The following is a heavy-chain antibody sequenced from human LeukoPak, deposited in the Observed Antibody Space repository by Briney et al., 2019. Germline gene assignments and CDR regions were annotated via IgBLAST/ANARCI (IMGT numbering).Heavy chain of an antibody. D-gene: IGHD4-23*01. CDR3: ARKTVVGSYFGY. CDR2: IKQDGSDK. V-gene: IGHV3-7*03. CDR1: GFTFSSYW. Sequence: GGSLRPSCAASGFTFSSYWMSWVRQAPGKGLEWVANIKQDGSDKYYVDSVKGRFTISRDNAKNSLYMQMNSLRAEDTAVYYCARKTVVGSYFGYWGQGTPVTVSS. J-gene: IGHJ4*02.